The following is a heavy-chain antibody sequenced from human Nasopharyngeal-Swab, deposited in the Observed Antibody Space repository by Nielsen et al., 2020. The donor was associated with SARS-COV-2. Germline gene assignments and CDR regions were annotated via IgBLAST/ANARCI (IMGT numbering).Heavy chain of an antibody. J-gene: IGHJ4*02. D-gene: IGHD3-16*02. V-gene: IGHV3-23*01. Sequence: WIRQPPGKGLEWVSAISASGGSTYYADSVKGRFTISRDYSKTTLYLQMNSLRAEDTAVYYCAKALTPYVWGSYRYMDYWGQGTLVTVSS. CDR3: AKALTPYVWGSYRYMDY. CDR2: ISASGGST.